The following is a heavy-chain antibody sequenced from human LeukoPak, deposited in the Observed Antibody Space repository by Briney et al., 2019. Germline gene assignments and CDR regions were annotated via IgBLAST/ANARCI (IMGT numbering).Heavy chain of an antibody. Sequence: ASVKVSCKASGYTFTGYYMHWVRQAPGQGFEWMGWINPNSGGTNYAQKLQGRVTMTRDTSISTAYMELNSLRSDDTAVYYCARDSGPLRSPPDYWGQGTLVTVSS. CDR1: GYTFTGYY. D-gene: IGHD5/OR15-5a*01. V-gene: IGHV1-2*02. CDR3: ARDSGPLRSPPDY. J-gene: IGHJ4*02. CDR2: INPNSGGT.